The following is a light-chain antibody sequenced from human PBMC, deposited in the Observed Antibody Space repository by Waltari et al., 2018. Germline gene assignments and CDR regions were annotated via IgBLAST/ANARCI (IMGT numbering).Light chain of an antibody. Sequence: QSALTQPASVSGTPGQSLTISCPGTNSDLGHYNLVSWYQHHPGEAPKLMICEVIKRPSGVSNRFSGSKSGNTASLTISGLQAEDEADYYCCSYAGSGTYVFGTGTKVTVL. J-gene: IGLJ1*01. V-gene: IGLV2-23*02. CDR2: EVI. CDR3: CSYAGSGTYV. CDR1: NSDLGHYNL.